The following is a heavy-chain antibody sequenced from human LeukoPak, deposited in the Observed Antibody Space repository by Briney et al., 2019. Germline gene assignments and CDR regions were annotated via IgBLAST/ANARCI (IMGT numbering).Heavy chain of an antibody. D-gene: IGHD1-26*01. V-gene: IGHV4-4*07. CDR2: IYTSGST. Sequence: PSETLSLTCTVSGGSISSYYWSWIRQPAGKGLEWIGRIYTSGSTNYNPSLKSRVTMSVDTSKNQFSLKLSSVTAADTAVYYCARSITGYSGSYFDAFDIWGQGTMVTVSS. CDR1: GGSISSYY. CDR3: ARSITGYSGSYFDAFDI. J-gene: IGHJ3*02.